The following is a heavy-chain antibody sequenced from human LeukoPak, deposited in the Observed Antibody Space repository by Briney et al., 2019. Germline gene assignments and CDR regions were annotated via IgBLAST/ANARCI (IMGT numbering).Heavy chain of an antibody. Sequence: PGGSLRLSCAASGFTFSSYWMNWVRQAPGKGLEWVANIKRDGNEKNYVGSVKGRFSISRDNAKNSLYLQMDSLRAEDTAVYYCAKEGAYPIITYDSWGQGALVTVSS. D-gene: IGHD3-10*01. CDR3: AKEGAYPIITYDS. J-gene: IGHJ5*01. V-gene: IGHV3-7*01. CDR1: GFTFSSYW. CDR2: IKRDGNEK.